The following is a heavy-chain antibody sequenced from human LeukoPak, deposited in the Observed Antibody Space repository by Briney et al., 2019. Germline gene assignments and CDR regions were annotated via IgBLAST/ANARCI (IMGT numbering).Heavy chain of an antibody. Sequence: PGGSLRLSCAASGFTFSGSVMHWVRQASGKGLEWVGRIRSKANSYATAYAASVKGRFTISRDDSKNTAYLQMNSLKTEDTAVYYCTTRGYSSSEYYYYYYMDVWGKGTTVTVSS. V-gene: IGHV3-73*01. CDR1: GFTFSGSV. CDR3: TTRGYSSSEYYYYYYMDV. J-gene: IGHJ6*03. D-gene: IGHD6-6*01. CDR2: IRSKANSYAT.